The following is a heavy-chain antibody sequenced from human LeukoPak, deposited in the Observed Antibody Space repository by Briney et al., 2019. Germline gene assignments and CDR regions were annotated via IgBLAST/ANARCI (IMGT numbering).Heavy chain of an antibody. CDR1: GFTFSSYG. V-gene: IGHV3-30*02. Sequence: PGGSLRLSCAASGFTFSSYGMHWVRQAPGKGLEWVAFIQYDGSDKYYADSVKGRFTISRDNSKNTLYLQMNSLRAEDTALFYCAKDKARLAAAGGHYSYYYMDVWGKGTTVTVSS. CDR3: AKDKARLAAAGGHYSYYYMDV. D-gene: IGHD6-25*01. CDR2: IQYDGSDK. J-gene: IGHJ6*03.